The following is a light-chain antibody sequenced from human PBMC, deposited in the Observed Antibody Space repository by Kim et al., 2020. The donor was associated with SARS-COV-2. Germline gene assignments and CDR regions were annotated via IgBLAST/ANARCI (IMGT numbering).Light chain of an antibody. J-gene: IGKJ4*01. CDR2: GAS. CDR1: QSVTNN. CDR3: QQYNDWPPLT. V-gene: IGKV3-15*01. Sequence: SPGERATLSCRASQSVTNNLAWYQQRPGQAPMLLIYGASTRATGVPARFSGSGSGTEFTLTISSLQSEDFALYYCQQYNDWPPLTFGGGTKVDIK.